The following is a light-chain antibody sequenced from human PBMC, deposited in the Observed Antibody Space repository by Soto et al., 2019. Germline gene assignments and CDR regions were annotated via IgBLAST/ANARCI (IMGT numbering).Light chain of an antibody. V-gene: IGLV2-8*01. J-gene: IGLJ1*01. CDR3: TSYTGTNTRYV. CDR1: SSDVGGYNY. Sequence: QSVLTQPPSASGSPGQSVAISCTGTSSDVGGYNYVSWYQQHPGKAPKLMIYEVNKRPSGVPDRFSGSKSGNTASLTVSGLQAEDEADYYCTSYTGTNTRYVFGTGTKVTVL. CDR2: EVN.